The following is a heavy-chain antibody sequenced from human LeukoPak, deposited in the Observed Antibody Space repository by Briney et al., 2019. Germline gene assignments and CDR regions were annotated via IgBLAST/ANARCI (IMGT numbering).Heavy chain of an antibody. CDR1: GGSISSYH. J-gene: IGHJ4*02. CDR3: ARDRVGAMDFDY. D-gene: IGHD1-26*01. CDR2: IYSSGST. Sequence: PSETLSLTCIVSGGSISSYHWSWIRQPAGKGLEWIGRIYSSGSTNYNPFLKSRVTISGDKSKNQLSLKLSSVTAADTAVYYCARDRVGAMDFDYWGQETLVTVSS. V-gene: IGHV4-4*07.